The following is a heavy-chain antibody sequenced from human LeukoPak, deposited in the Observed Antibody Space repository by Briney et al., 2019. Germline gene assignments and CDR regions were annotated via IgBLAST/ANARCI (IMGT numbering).Heavy chain of an antibody. V-gene: IGHV3-23*01. CDR2: ISASAAST. CDR1: GFTFSSYA. D-gene: IGHD1-26*01. Sequence: PGGSLRLSCAASGFTFSSYAMSWARQAPGKGLEWVSTISASAASTYYADSVKGRFTLPRDNSKNTLFLQMISLRAEDTAVYYCAKDSKVGLAGATDYWGQGTLVTVSS. J-gene: IGHJ4*02. CDR3: AKDSKVGLAGATDY.